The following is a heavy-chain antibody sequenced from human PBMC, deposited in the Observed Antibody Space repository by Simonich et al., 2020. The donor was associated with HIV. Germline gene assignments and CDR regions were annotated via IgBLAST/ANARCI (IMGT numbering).Heavy chain of an antibody. CDR3: ASGGSISSVWADDY. D-gene: IGHD3-16*01. J-gene: IGHJ4*02. CDR2: KQYDGSNK. V-gene: IGHV3-30*04. CDR1: GFTFGSYA. Sequence: QVQLVESGGGVVQPGRSLRLSCAASGFTFGSYAMHWVRQAPGKGLAWVAVKQYDGSNKYYADSVKGRFTISRDNSKNTLYLQMNSLRAEDTAVYYCASGGSISSVWADDYWGQGTLVTVSS.